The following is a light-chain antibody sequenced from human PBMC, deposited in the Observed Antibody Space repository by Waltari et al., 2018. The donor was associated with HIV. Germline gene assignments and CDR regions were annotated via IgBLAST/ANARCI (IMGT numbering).Light chain of an antibody. V-gene: IGLV1-40*01. CDR3: QSYDTSLSVNYV. Sequence: QSVLTQPPSVSGALEQRVTIPCPGSRDTIGAGPALHWYQQLPGKAPKPLISSNIIRPSWVPDRFSAAKSGTSASLAITGLRPEDEADYYCQSYDTSLSVNYVFGTGTKVTVL. CDR1: RDTIGAGPA. CDR2: SNI. J-gene: IGLJ1*01.